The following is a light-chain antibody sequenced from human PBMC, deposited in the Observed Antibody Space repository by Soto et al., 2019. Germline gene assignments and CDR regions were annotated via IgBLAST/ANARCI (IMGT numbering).Light chain of an antibody. CDR2: GAS. CDR3: QQYGSSPPYT. Sequence: EIVLTQSPGTLSLSPGERATLSCRASQSVSRSYLAWYQQKPGQAPRLLIYGASTTATGIPDRFSGSGSGTDFTLTISRLEPEDFAVYYRQQYGSSPPYTFGQGTKLEIK. J-gene: IGKJ2*01. CDR1: QSVSRSY. V-gene: IGKV3-20*01.